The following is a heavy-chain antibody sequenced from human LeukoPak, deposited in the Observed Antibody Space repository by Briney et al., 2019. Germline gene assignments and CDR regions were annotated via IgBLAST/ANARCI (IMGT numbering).Heavy chain of an antibody. CDR1: GGTFSSYG. Sequence: GASVKVSCKASGGTFSSYGISWVRQAPGQGLEWMGWISAYNGNTNYAQKLQGRVTMTTDTSTSTAYMELRSLRSDDTAVYYCARDGSSSWYIAFDIWGQGTMVTVSS. CDR2: ISAYNGNT. J-gene: IGHJ3*02. CDR3: ARDGSSSWYIAFDI. V-gene: IGHV1-18*01. D-gene: IGHD6-13*01.